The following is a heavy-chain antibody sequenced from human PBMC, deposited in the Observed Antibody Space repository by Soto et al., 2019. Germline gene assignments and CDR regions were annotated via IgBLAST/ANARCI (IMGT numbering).Heavy chain of an antibody. Sequence: QVQLQQWGAGLLKPSETLSLTCAVYGGSFSGYYWSWILQPPGKGLEWIGEINHSGSTNYNPSLKSRVTISLDTSKNQFSLKLSSVTAADTAVYYCARAGQQLVDYWGQGTLVTVSS. J-gene: IGHJ4*02. CDR1: GGSFSGYY. CDR2: INHSGST. D-gene: IGHD6-13*01. CDR3: ARAGQQLVDY. V-gene: IGHV4-34*01.